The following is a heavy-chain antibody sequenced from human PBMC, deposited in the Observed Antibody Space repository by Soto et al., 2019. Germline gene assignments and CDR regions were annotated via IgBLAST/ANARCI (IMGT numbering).Heavy chain of an antibody. D-gene: IGHD5-18*01. J-gene: IGHJ5*02. CDR3: ARDDTAMSYWWFDP. CDR1: GGTFSSYA. Sequence: KVSCKASGGTFSSYAISWVRQAPGQGLEWMGGIIPIFGTANYAQKFQGRVTITADKSTSTAYMELSSLRSEDTAVYYCARDDTAMSYWWFDPWGQGTLVTSPQ. V-gene: IGHV1-69*06. CDR2: IIPIFGTA.